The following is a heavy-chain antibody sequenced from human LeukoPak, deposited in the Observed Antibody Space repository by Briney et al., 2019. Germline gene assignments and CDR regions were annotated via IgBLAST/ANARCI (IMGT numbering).Heavy chain of an antibody. J-gene: IGHJ4*02. D-gene: IGHD3-3*01. Sequence: SGTLSLTCTVSGGSISSNNYYWGWIRQPPGKGLEWIGSIYYSGNTYYNPSLKSRVTISVDTSKNQLSLKLSSVTAADTAVFHCARLWSGLRPPDYWGQGTLVTVSS. V-gene: IGHV4-39*01. CDR1: GGSISSNNYY. CDR2: IYYSGNT. CDR3: ARLWSGLRPPDY.